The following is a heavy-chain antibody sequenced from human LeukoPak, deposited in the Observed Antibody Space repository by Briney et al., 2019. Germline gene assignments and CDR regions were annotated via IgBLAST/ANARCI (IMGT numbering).Heavy chain of an antibody. D-gene: IGHD1-26*01. V-gene: IGHV3-7*01. CDR2: IKHDGSEK. CDR3: ARQGGPYYVSH. Sequence: GGSLRLSCAASRFTFSGYWMSWVRQAPGKGLEWVANIKHDGSEKYFVDSVKGRFTISRDNAKNSLFLQMNTLRAEDTAVYYCARQGGPYYVSHWGQGTLVTVSS. CDR1: RFTFSGYW. J-gene: IGHJ4*02.